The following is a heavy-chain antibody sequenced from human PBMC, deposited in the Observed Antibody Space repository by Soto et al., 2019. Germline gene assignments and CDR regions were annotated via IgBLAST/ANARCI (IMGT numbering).Heavy chain of an antibody. Sequence: GGSLRLSCAASGFTFSSYSMNWVRQAPGKGLEWVSYISSSSSTIYYADSVKGRFTISRDNAKNTLSLQMNSLRAEDTAVYYCARQNWYESSGYSELDRWGQGTRVTVSS. CDR1: GFTFSSYS. D-gene: IGHD3-22*01. J-gene: IGHJ5*02. CDR3: ARQNWYESSGYSELDR. V-gene: IGHV3-48*01. CDR2: ISSSSSTI.